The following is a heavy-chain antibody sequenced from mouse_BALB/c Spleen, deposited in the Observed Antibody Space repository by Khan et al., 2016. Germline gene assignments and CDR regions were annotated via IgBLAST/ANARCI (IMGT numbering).Heavy chain of an antibody. D-gene: IGHD2-14*01. V-gene: IGHV5-4*02. CDR3: ASEGVRRGFAY. CDR2: ISAGGSYT. Sequence: EVQLVESGGGLVKPGGSLKLSCAASGYTFSDYYMYWVRQTPGKRLEWVATISAGGSYTYYPDSVKGRFTISRDNAKNNLYLQMSSLKSEDTAMYYCASEGVRRGFAYWGQGTLVTVSA. J-gene: IGHJ3*01. CDR1: GYTFSDYY.